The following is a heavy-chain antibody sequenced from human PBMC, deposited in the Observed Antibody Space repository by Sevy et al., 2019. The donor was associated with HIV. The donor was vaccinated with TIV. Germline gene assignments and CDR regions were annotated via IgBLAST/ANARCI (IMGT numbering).Heavy chain of an antibody. CDR1: GGSFSGYY. CDR3: ARHCSSTSCSHAFDI. CDR2: INHSGST. Sequence: SETLSLTCAVYGGSFSGYYWSWIRQPPGKGLEWIGEINHSGSTNYEPSLKSRVTISGDTSKNQFCLKLSSVTAADTAVYYCARHCSSTSCSHAFDIWGQGTMVTVSS. V-gene: IGHV4-34*01. D-gene: IGHD2-2*01. J-gene: IGHJ3*02.